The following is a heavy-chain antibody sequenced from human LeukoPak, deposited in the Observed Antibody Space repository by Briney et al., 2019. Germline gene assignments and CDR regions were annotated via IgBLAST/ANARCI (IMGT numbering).Heavy chain of an antibody. CDR2: TYYRSKWYN. CDR3: ARGQYSAHDY. D-gene: IGHD4-11*01. CDR1: GDSVSRNSVA. J-gene: IGHJ4*02. Sequence: SQALSLTCAISGDSVSRNSVAWNWIRQSPSRGLEWLGRTYYRSKWYNDYAVSVRSRISINPDTSKNQFSLQLNSVTPEDTAVYYCARGQYSAHDYWGQGTLVTVSS. V-gene: IGHV6-1*01.